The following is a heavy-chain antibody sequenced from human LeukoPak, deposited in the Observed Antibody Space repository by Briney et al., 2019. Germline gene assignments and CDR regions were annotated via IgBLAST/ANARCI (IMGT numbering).Heavy chain of an antibody. Sequence: SETLSLTCTVSGGSISSSSFYWGWIRQPPGKGLEWIGSISYSGITYYNPSLKSRLTISVGTSKKQFSLRLSSVTAADTAVYYCASFHYDSSGYYYYYYYYMDVWGKGTTVTVSS. CDR1: GGSISSSSFY. CDR3: ASFHYDSSGYYYYYYYYMDV. J-gene: IGHJ6*03. D-gene: IGHD3-22*01. CDR2: ISYSGIT. V-gene: IGHV4-39*07.